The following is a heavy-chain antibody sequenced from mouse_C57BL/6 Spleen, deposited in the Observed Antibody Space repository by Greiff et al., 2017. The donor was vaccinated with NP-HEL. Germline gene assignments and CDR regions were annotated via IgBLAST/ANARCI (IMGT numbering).Heavy chain of an antibody. CDR1: GYTFTSYW. V-gene: IGHV1-52*01. CDR3: ARENSNYEDY. D-gene: IGHD2-5*01. CDR2: IDPSDSET. Sequence: QQSCKASGYTFTSYWMHWVKQRPIQGLEWIGNIDPSDSETHYNQKFKDKATLTVDKSSSTAYMQLSSLTSEDSAVYYCARENSNYEDYWGQGTTLTVSS. J-gene: IGHJ2*01.